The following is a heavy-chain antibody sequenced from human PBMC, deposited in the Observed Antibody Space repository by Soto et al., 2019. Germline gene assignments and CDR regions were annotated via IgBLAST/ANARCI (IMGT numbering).Heavy chain of an antibody. CDR1: GGSFSGYY. D-gene: IGHD6-25*01. CDR3: ARGSRVKIPAASGRDYYYHGLDV. V-gene: IGHV4-34*01. Sequence: QVQLQQWGAGLLKPSETLSLTCAVYGGSFSGYYWSWIRQPPGKGLEWIGEINHRGSTNYNPSLKRRVTISVATSKNQFSLKRNSVTAADTAVYYCARGSRVKIPAASGRDYYYHGLDVWGQGTAVTVSS. J-gene: IGHJ6*02. CDR2: INHRGST.